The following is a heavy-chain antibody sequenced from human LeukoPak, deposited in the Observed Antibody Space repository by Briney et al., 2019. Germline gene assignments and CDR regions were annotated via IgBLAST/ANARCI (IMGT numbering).Heavy chain of an antibody. CDR3: ARADVLLWFGERILRGYYYGMDV. D-gene: IGHD3-10*01. J-gene: IGHJ6*04. V-gene: IGHV3-48*03. Sequence: GALRLSCAASGFTFSSYEMNWVRQAPGRGLEWVSYISSSGSTIYYADSVKGRFTISRDNAKNSLYLQVNSLRAEDTAVYYCARADVLLWFGERILRGYYYGMDVWGKGTTVTVSS. CDR2: ISSSGSTI. CDR1: GFTFSSYE.